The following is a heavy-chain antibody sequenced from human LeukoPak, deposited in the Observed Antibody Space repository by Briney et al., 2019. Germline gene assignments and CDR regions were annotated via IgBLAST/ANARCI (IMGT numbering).Heavy chain of an antibody. J-gene: IGHJ4*02. D-gene: IGHD4-17*01. CDR1: GYTFTGYY. Sequence: ASVKVSCKASGYTFTGYYMHWVRQAPGQALEWMGWINPNSGRTNYAQKFQGRVTMTRDTSISTAYMELSRLRSDDTAVYYCARIDYGDLSDYWGQGTLVTVSS. CDR2: INPNSGRT. CDR3: ARIDYGDLSDY. V-gene: IGHV1-2*02.